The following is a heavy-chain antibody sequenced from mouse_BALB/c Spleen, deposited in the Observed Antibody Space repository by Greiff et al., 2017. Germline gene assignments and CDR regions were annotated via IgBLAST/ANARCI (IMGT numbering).Heavy chain of an antibody. J-gene: IGHJ4*01. CDR1: GYSFTGYN. CDR3: ARSDYRYEDYYAMDY. CDR2: IDPYNGGT. Sequence: EVQLQQSGPELEKPGASVKISCKASGYSFTGYNMNWVKQSNGKSLEWIGYIDPYNGGTSYNQKFKGKATLTVDKSSSTAYMHLNSLTSEDSAVYYCARSDYRYEDYYAMDYWGQGTSVTVSS. V-gene: IGHV1S135*01. D-gene: IGHD2-14*01.